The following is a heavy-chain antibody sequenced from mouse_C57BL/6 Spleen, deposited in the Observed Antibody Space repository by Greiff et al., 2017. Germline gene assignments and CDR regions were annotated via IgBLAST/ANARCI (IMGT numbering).Heavy chain of an antibody. Sequence: DVKLVESEGGLVQPGSSMKLSCTASGFTFSDYYMAWVRQVPEKGLEWVANINYDGSSTYYLDSLKSRFIISRDNAKNILYLQMSSLKSEDTATYYCARDREAVVAEGAMDYWGQGTSVTVSS. CDR3: ARDREAVVAEGAMDY. D-gene: IGHD1-1*01. J-gene: IGHJ4*01. CDR2: INYDGSST. CDR1: GFTFSDYY. V-gene: IGHV5-16*01.